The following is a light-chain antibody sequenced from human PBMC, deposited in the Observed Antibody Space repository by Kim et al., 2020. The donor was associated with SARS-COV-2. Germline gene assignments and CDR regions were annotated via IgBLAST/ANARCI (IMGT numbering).Light chain of an antibody. CDR1: SLRTYY. J-gene: IGLJ2*01. Sequence: GQTVTITCRGDSLRTYYATWYQQKSGQAPVLVFYGKNKRPSGIPDRFSGSDSGNTASLTVTGAQAEDEADYYCQSRDSSGNYVIFGGGTQLTVL. CDR3: QSRDSSGNYVI. V-gene: IGLV3-19*01. CDR2: GKN.